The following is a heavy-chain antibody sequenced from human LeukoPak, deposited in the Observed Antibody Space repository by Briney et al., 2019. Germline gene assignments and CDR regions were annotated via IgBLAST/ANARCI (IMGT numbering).Heavy chain of an antibody. CDR2: IYTSGST. D-gene: IGHD1-26*01. Sequence: SETLSLTCTVSGGSISSYYWSWIRQPPGKGLEWIGYIYTSGSTNYNPSLKSRVTISVDTSKNQFSLKLSSVTAADTAVYYCARHDIVGATFWFDPWGQGTLVTVSS. V-gene: IGHV4-4*09. CDR1: GGSISSYY. J-gene: IGHJ5*02. CDR3: ARHDIVGATFWFDP.